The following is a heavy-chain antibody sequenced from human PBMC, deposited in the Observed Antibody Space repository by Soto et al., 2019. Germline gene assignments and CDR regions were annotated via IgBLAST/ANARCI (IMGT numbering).Heavy chain of an antibody. V-gene: IGHV3-30-3*01. Sequence: QVQLVESGGGVVQPGRSLRLSCAASGFTFSSYAMDWVRQAPGKGLEWVAFISYDGTNKYYPDSVKGRFTISRDNSKNTQYLQMNSLRTEDTAVYYCARGEGYFDYWGQGTLVTVSS. D-gene: IGHD1-26*01. CDR2: ISYDGTNK. CDR1: GFTFSSYA. CDR3: ARGEGYFDY. J-gene: IGHJ4*02.